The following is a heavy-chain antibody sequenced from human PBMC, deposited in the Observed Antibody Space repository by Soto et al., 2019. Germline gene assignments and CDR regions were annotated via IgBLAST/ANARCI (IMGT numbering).Heavy chain of an antibody. CDR3: VRDWGGFGY. J-gene: IGHJ4*02. Sequence: EVQLVESGGGLVQPWGSLRLSCAASGFTFSNYWMTWVRQAPGKGPEWVANIIKDGSEKSYVDSVKGRFTISRDNAKNSLYLEMNSLRVEDTAVYYCVRDWGGFGYWGQGNLVTVSS. CDR2: IIKDGSEK. V-gene: IGHV3-7*03. D-gene: IGHD3-10*01. CDR1: GFTFSNYW.